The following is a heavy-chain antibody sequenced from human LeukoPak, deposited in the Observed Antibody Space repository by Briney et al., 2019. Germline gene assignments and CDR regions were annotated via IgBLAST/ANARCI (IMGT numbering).Heavy chain of an antibody. CDR3: ARLRGSDRTFDY. CDR2: IYYSGST. Sequence: SETLSLTCTVSGGSISSYYWSWIRQPPGKGPEWIGYIYYSGSTNYNPSLKSRVTISVDTSKNQFSLNLSSVTAADTAVYYCARLRGSDRTFDYWGQGTLVTVSS. CDR1: GGSISSYY. V-gene: IGHV4-59*01. D-gene: IGHD3-10*01. J-gene: IGHJ4*02.